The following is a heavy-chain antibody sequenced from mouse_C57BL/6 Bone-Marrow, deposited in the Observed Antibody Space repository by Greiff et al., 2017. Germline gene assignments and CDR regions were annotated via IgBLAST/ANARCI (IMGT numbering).Heavy chain of an antibody. CDR2: INSDGGST. D-gene: IGHD2-5*01. CDR1: EYEFPSHD. CDR3: ARHSNYEAWFAY. J-gene: IGHJ3*01. Sequence: DVKLVESGGGLVQPGESLKLSCESNEYEFPSHDMSWVRKTPEKRLELVAAINSDGGSTYYPDTMERRFIISRVNTKKTLYLQMSSLRSEDTALYYCARHSNYEAWFAYWGQGTLVTVSA. V-gene: IGHV5-2*01.